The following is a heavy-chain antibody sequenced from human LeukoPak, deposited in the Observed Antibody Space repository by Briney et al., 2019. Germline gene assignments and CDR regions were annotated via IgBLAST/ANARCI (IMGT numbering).Heavy chain of an antibody. D-gene: IGHD4-11*01. J-gene: IGHJ4*02. V-gene: IGHV3-30*04. Sequence: GGSLRLSCAASGFIFTNYGMHWVRQAPGKGLDWVAVISTDGRDKFYADSVKGRFTISRDNSKNTLFLQMNSLRAEDTALYYCVRSPYSNYPTSDYWGQGTLVTVSS. CDR3: VRSPYSNYPTSDY. CDR1: GFIFTNYG. CDR2: ISTDGRDK.